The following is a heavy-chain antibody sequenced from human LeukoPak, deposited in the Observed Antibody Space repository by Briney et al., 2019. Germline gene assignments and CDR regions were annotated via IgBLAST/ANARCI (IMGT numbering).Heavy chain of an antibody. D-gene: IGHD6-13*01. J-gene: IGHJ4*02. CDR3: AREQTGYSSSPLDY. V-gene: IGHV3-33*08. CDR2: IWNDGSNK. Sequence: GGSLRLSCAASGFTFSSYGMHWVRQAPGKGLEWVAVIWNDGSNKYYADSVKGRFTISRDNSKNTLYLQMNSLRAEDTAVYYCAREQTGYSSSPLDYWGQGTLVTVSS. CDR1: GFTFSSYG.